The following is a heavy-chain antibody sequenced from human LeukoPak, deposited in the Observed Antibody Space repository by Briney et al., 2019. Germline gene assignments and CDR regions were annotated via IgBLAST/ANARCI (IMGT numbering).Heavy chain of an antibody. D-gene: IGHD6-19*01. CDR1: GASISSYY. V-gene: IGHV4-59*08. CDR2: IYYSGST. J-gene: IGHJ5*02. Sequence: KPSETLSLTCTVSGASISSYYWSWIRQPPGKALEWIGYIYYSGSTDYNPSLKSRVTIPVDTSKNQFSLKLSSVTAADTAVYYCARHGRYSSGWYNWFDPWGQGTLVTVSS. CDR3: ARHGRYSSGWYNWFDP.